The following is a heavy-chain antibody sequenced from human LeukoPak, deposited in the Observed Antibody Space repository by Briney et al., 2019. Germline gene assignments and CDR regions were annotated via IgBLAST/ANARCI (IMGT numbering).Heavy chain of an antibody. Sequence: GGSLRLSCAASGFTFTSHAMSWVRQAPGKGLEWVSGISGSGGSTYYADSVKGRFTISRDNSKNTLYLQMNSLRAEDTAVYYCAKDRRRGFYGDYHNWGQGTLVTVSS. J-gene: IGHJ4*02. CDR2: ISGSGGST. CDR1: GFTFTSHA. CDR3: AKDRRRGFYGDYHN. D-gene: IGHD4-17*01. V-gene: IGHV3-23*01.